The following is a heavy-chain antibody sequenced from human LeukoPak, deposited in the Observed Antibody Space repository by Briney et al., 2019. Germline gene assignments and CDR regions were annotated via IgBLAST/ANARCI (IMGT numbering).Heavy chain of an antibody. CDR1: GSTFINYH. V-gene: IGHV1-18*01. CDR2: ISGHSGDI. D-gene: IGHD5-24*01. J-gene: IGHJ4*02. Sequence: ASVAVSCTASGSTFINYHISWVRQAPGQRLEWMGWISGHSGDINYAPKLQGRVTMTTDTSTTTAYMDLRSLISDDTAVYYCARHLDGYNYGLDYWGQGTLVTVSS. CDR3: ARHLDGYNYGLDY.